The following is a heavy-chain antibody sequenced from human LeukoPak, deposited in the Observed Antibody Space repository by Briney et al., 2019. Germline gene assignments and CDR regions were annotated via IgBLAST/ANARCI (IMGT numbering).Heavy chain of an antibody. V-gene: IGHV4-39*07. CDR2: LYYSGST. D-gene: IGHD3-10*01. CDR1: GGSISSGSYY. J-gene: IGHJ3*02. CDR3: ARDKAGDSRFGRDAFDI. Sequence: SETLSLTCTVSGGSISSGSYYWGWIRQPPGKGLEWIGSLYYSGSTYYNPSLKSRVTISVDTSKNQFSLKLSSVTAADTAVYFCARDKAGDSRFGRDAFDIWGQGTMVTVSS.